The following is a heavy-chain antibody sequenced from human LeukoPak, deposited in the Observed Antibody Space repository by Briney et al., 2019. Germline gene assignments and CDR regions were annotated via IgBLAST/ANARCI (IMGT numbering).Heavy chain of an antibody. J-gene: IGHJ5*02. D-gene: IGHD6-13*01. CDR3: ARDRLQQQPPPGWFDP. V-gene: IGHV3-21*01. Sequence: GGSLRLSCAASGFTFSSYSMNWVRQAPGKGLEWVSSISSSSSYIYYADSGKGRFTISRDNAKNSLYLQMNSLRAEDTAVYYCARDRLQQQPPPGWFDPWGQGTLVTVSS. CDR1: GFTFSSYS. CDR2: ISSSSSYI.